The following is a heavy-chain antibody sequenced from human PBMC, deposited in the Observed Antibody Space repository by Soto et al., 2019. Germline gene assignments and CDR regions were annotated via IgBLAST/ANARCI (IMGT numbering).Heavy chain of an antibody. V-gene: IGHV3-7*01. CDR3: ARDLDYYDSSGYYYGFYYYYGMDV. Sequence: GGSLRLSCAASGFTFSSFWMSWVRQAPGKGLEWVANIKQDGSEKYYVDSVKGRFTISRDNAKNSLYLQMNSLRAEDTAVYYCARDLDYYDSSGYYYGFYYYYGMDVWGQGTTVTVSS. CDR1: GFTFSSFW. J-gene: IGHJ6*02. D-gene: IGHD3-22*01. CDR2: IKQDGSEK.